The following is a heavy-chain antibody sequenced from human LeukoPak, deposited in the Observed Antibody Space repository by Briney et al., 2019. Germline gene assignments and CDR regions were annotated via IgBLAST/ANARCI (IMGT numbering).Heavy chain of an antibody. CDR1: GFTFSSYA. V-gene: IGHV3-23*01. Sequence: GGSLRLSCAASGFTFSSYAMSWVRQAPGKGLEWVSAISGSGGSTYYAGSVKGRFTISRDNSKNTLYLQMNSLRAEDTAVYYRAKDRGYSLNYFDYWGQGTLVTVSS. J-gene: IGHJ4*02. CDR3: AKDRGYSLNYFDY. CDR2: ISGSGGST. D-gene: IGHD1-26*01.